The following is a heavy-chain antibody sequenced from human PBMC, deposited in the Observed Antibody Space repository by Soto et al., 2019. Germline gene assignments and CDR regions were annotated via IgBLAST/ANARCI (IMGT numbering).Heavy chain of an antibody. CDR1: GGSFSGYY. V-gene: IGHV4-34*01. D-gene: IGHD6-19*01. J-gene: IGHJ5*02. CDR3: ARGGRGGSGWYFYGRWFEP. Sequence: SETLSLTCAVYGGSFSGYYWSWIRQPPGKGLEWIGEINHSGSTNYNPSLKSRVTISVDTSKNQFSLKLSSVTAADTAVYYCARGGRGGSGWYFYGRWFEPWGQGTLVTVSS. CDR2: INHSGST.